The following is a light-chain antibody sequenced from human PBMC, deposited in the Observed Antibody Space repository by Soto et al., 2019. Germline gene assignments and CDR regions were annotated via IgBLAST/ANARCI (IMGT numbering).Light chain of an antibody. CDR1: QGITTY. V-gene: IGKV1-9*01. Sequence: IQLTQSPSSLPASVGDRVTITCRASQGITTYLAWYQQKPGEAPKLLIYAASALQSGVPSRFSGSGSGTDFTLTISSLQPEDFATHYCLQINSYPYTFGQGTKLEIK. J-gene: IGKJ2*01. CDR3: LQINSYPYT. CDR2: AAS.